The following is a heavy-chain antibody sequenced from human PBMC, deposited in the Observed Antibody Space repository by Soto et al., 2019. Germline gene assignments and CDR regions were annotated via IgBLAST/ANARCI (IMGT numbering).Heavy chain of an antibody. CDR2: INPSGGST. V-gene: IGHV1-46*01. J-gene: IGHJ4*02. Sequence: QVQLVQSGAEVKKPGASVKVSCKASGYTFTSYYMHWVRQAPGQGLEWMGIINPSGGSTSYAQKFQGRVTMTRDTSTSTVYMELSSLRSEDTAVYYCAREVYYYDSSGYYNGYFDYWGQGTLVTVSS. D-gene: IGHD3-22*01. CDR1: GYTFTSYY. CDR3: AREVYYYDSSGYYNGYFDY.